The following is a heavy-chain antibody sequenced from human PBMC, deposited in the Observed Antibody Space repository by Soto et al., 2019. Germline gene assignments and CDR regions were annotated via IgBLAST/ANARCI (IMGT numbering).Heavy chain of an antibody. J-gene: IGHJ4*01. CDR3: ARVHVMVVAGSTFDY. V-gene: IGHV4-39*07. CDR2: IYHGGTT. CDR1: GGSISSSSYY. Sequence: SETLSLTCTVSGGSISSSSYYWGWIRQPPGKGLEWIGSIYHGGTTFYNPSLKSRITISVDTSNNQFSLKLTSVTAADTAVYYCARVHVMVVAGSTFDYWGHGTLVTVSS. D-gene: IGHD6-19*01.